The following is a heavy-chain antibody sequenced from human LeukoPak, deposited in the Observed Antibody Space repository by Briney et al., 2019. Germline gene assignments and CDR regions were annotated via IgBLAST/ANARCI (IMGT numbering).Heavy chain of an antibody. J-gene: IGHJ4*02. Sequence: PSQTLSLTCAVSGGSISSGGYSWSWIRQPPGKGLEWIGYIYHSGSTYYNPSLKSRVTISVDRSKNQFSLKLSSVTAADTAVYYCARAISYGSGSYYYFDYWGQGTLVTVSS. D-gene: IGHD3-10*01. CDR1: GGSISSGGYS. CDR3: ARAISYGSGSYYYFDY. CDR2: IYHSGST. V-gene: IGHV4-30-2*01.